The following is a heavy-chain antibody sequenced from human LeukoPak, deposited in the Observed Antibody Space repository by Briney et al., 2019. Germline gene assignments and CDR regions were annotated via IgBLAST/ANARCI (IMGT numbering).Heavy chain of an antibody. D-gene: IGHD5-18*01. V-gene: IGHV1-69*13. CDR3: ARGGVDTAMVPLYYFDY. CDR2: IIPIFGTA. J-gene: IGHJ4*02. Sequence: GASVKVSCKASGGTFSSYAISWVRQAPGQGLEWMGGIIPIFGTANYAQKFQGRVTITADESTSTAYMELSSLRSEDTAVYYCARGGVDTAMVPLYYFDYWGQGTLVTVSS. CDR1: GGTFSSYA.